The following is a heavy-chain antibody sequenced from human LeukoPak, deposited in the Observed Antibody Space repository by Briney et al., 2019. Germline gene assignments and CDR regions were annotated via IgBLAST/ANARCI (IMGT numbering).Heavy chain of an antibody. V-gene: IGHV1-69*05. CDR2: IIPIFGTA. J-gene: IGHJ3*02. Sequence: SVKVSCKASGGTFISYAISWVRQAPGQGLEGMGRIIPIFGTANYAQKFQGRVTSTTDESTSTARMQLSSLRSEDTAVYYCARDGGKVWFGEKLPGANAFDIWGQGTMVSVSS. D-gene: IGHD3-10*01. CDR1: GGTFISYA. CDR3: ARDGGKVWFGEKLPGANAFDI.